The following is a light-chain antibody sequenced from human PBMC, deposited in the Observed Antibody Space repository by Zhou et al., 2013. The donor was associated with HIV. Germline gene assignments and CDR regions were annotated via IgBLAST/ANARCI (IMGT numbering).Light chain of an antibody. CDR3: QQYGSSPWT. V-gene: IGKV3-20*01. J-gene: IGKJ1*01. CDR2: GAS. Sequence: EIVLTQSPGTLSLSPGERATLSCRASQSVSTTYLAWYQQKPGQAPRLLIYGASLRVTGVPDRFSGSGSGTDFTLNISRLEPEDFAVYFCQQYGSSPWTFGQGTKVEIK. CDR1: QSVSTTY.